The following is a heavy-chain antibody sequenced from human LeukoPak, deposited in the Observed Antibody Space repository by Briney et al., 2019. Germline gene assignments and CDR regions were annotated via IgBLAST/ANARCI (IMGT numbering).Heavy chain of an antibody. Sequence: ASVKVSCKASGYTFTGYYMHWVRQAPGQGLEWMGWINPNSGGTNYAQKFQGRVTMTRDTSISTAYMELSRLRSDDTAVYYCAREGYCSGGSCYAPFDYYYYYYMDVWGKGTTVTISS. CDR1: GYTFTGYY. J-gene: IGHJ6*03. V-gene: IGHV1-2*02. CDR3: AREGYCSGGSCYAPFDYYYYYYMDV. CDR2: INPNSGGT. D-gene: IGHD2-15*01.